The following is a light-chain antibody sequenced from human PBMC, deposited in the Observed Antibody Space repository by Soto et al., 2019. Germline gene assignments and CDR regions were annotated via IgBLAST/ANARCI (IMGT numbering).Light chain of an antibody. CDR2: DAS. J-gene: IGKJ1*01. CDR3: QQYNNWPPWT. CDR1: QSVTSN. Sequence: EIVMTQSPATLSVSPGERATLSCRASQSVTSNFAWYQQKPGQAPRLLIYDASTRATGIPARFSGSGSGTEFILTISSLQSEDFAVYYCQQYNNWPPWTFGRGTKVEIK. V-gene: IGKV3-15*01.